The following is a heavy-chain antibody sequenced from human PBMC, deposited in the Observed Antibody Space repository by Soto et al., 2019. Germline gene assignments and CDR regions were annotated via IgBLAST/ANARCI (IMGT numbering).Heavy chain of an antibody. Sequence: GASGKVSCKASGYTFTGYDMHWVRHAPGQGLEWMGWINPNSGGTNYAQKFRGWVTMTRDTSTSTAYMELSSLRSEDTAVYYCAAADCSGGSCNRPLGHWGQGTLVTVSS. CDR3: AAADCSGGSCNRPLGH. CDR2: INPNSGGT. CDR1: GYTFTGYD. D-gene: IGHD2-15*01. V-gene: IGHV1-2*04. J-gene: IGHJ4*02.